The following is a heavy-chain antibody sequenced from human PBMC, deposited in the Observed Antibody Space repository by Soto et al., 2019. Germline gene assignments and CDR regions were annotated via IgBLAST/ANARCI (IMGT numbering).Heavy chain of an antibody. J-gene: IGHJ6*03. Sequence: SGPTLVKPTQTLTLTCTFSGFSLSTSGMCVSWIRQPPGKALEWLARIDWDDDKYYSTSLKTRLTISKDTSKNQVVLTMTNMDPVDTATYYCARTPWITAQGYYYYYMDVWGKGTTVTVSS. V-gene: IGHV2-70*11. D-gene: IGHD5-12*01. CDR3: ARTPWITAQGYYYYYMDV. CDR2: IDWDDDK. CDR1: GFSLSTSGMC.